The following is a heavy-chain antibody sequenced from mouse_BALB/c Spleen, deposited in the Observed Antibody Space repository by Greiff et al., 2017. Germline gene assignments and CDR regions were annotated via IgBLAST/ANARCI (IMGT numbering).Heavy chain of an antibody. CDR2: IYPGNVNT. V-gene: IGHV1S56*01. Sequence: QVQLQQSGPELVKPGASVRISCKASGYTFTSYYIHWVKQRPGQGLEWIGWIYPGNVNTKYNEKFKGKATLTADKSSSTAYMQLSSLTSEDSAVYFCAREGAGVYAMDYWGQGTSVTVSS. CDR3: AREGAGVYAMDY. CDR1: GYTFTSYY. J-gene: IGHJ4*01.